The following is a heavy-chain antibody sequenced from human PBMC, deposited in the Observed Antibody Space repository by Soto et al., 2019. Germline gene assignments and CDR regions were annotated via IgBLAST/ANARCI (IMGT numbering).Heavy chain of an antibody. CDR3: AKGSQPPYSSSPSFDY. J-gene: IGHJ4*02. Sequence: PGGSLRLSCAASGFTFSSYAMSWVRRAPGEGLEWVSAISGSGGSTYYADSVKGRVTISRDNSKNTLYLQMNSLRAEDTAVYYCAKGSQPPYSSSPSFDYWGQGTLVTVSS. V-gene: IGHV3-23*01. CDR2: ISGSGGST. CDR1: GFTFSSYA. D-gene: IGHD6-6*01.